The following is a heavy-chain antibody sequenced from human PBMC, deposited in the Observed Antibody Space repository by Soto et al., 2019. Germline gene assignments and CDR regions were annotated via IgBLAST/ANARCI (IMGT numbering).Heavy chain of an antibody. V-gene: IGHV3-64D*06. Sequence: SLRLSCSASGFTFSSYAMHWVRQAPGKGLEYVSAISSNGGSTYYADSVKGRFTISRDNSKNTLYLQMSSLRAEDTAVYYCVKAENYDFWSGYLNWFDPWGQGTLVTVSS. CDR1: GFTFSSYA. D-gene: IGHD3-3*01. J-gene: IGHJ5*02. CDR2: ISSNGGST. CDR3: VKAENYDFWSGYLNWFDP.